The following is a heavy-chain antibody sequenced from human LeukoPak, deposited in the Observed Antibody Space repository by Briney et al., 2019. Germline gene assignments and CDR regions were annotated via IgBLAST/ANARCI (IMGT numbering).Heavy chain of an antibody. CDR2: ISGTGGNT. CDR3: AKERITMVRGVIGPDAFDI. CDR1: EFTFSSYA. V-gene: IGHV3-23*01. D-gene: IGHD3-10*01. J-gene: IGHJ3*02. Sequence: GGSLRLSCAASEFTFSSYAMTWVRQAAGKGRGWVSSISGTGGNTYHAESVKGRFNISRDNSKNTLYLQMNSLRAEDTAVYYCAKERITMVRGVIGPDAFDIWGQGTMVTVSS.